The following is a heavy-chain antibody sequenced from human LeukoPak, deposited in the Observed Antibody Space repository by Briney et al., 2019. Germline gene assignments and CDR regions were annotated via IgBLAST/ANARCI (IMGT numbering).Heavy chain of an antibody. CDR3: ARDVHGDYGSGWFDP. Sequence: SVKVSCKTSGGTFNNSAISWVRQAPGQGLEWLGGIMPLFGTAGYAQKFQGRVTITKDVSTRTVYLELTSLTSDDTAVYYCARDVHGDYGSGWFDPWGQGTLVSVSS. D-gene: IGHD4-17*01. V-gene: IGHV1-69*05. CDR2: IMPLFGTA. J-gene: IGHJ5*02. CDR1: GGTFNNSA.